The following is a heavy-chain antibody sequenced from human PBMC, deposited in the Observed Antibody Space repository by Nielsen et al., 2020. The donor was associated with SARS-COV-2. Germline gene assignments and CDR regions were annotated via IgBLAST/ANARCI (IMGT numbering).Heavy chain of an antibody. Sequence: SETLSLTCTVSGGSISSGGYYWSWIRQPPGKGLEWIGEINHSGSTNYNPSLKSRVTISVDTSKNQFSLKLSSVTAADTAVYYCVTMDVWGQGTTVTVSS. V-gene: IGHV4-39*07. J-gene: IGHJ6*02. CDR3: VTMDV. CDR1: GGSISSGGYY. CDR2: INHSGST.